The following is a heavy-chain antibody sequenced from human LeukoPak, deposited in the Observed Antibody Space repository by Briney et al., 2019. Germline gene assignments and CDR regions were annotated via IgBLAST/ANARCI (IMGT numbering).Heavy chain of an antibody. J-gene: IGHJ5*02. CDR3: ARVYGSEGWFDP. D-gene: IGHD1-26*01. V-gene: IGHV3-23*01. CDR1: GFTFSSYA. CDR2: ISGSGGST. Sequence: GGSLRLSCAASGFTFSSYAMSWVRQAPGKGLEWVSAISGSGGSTYYADSVKGRFTISRDNAKNSLYLQMNSLRAEDTAVYYCARVYGSEGWFDPWGQGTLVTVSS.